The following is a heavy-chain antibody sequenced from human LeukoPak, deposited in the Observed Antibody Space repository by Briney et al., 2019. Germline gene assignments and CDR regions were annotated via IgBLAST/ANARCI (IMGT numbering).Heavy chain of an antibody. CDR2: IKQDGSEK. CDR1: GFIFSSYW. Sequence: GGSLSLSCAASGFIFSSYWMSWVRQSPGEGLEWVANIKQDGSEKYYVDSVKGRFTISRDNAKNSLYLQMNSLRAEDTAVYYCARRVRVGSSWYPGPYYFDYWGQGTLVTVSS. V-gene: IGHV3-7*01. D-gene: IGHD6-13*01. J-gene: IGHJ4*02. CDR3: ARRVRVGSSWYPGPYYFDY.